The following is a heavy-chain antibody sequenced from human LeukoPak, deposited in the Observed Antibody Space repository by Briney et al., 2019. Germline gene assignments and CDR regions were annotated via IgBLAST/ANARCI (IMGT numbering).Heavy chain of an antibody. D-gene: IGHD2-15*01. CDR2: IYYSGST. CDR3: ARQGCTGGSCWYFDY. CDR1: GGSISSYY. V-gene: IGHV4-59*08. J-gene: IGHJ4*02. Sequence: SETLSLTCTVSGGSISSYYWSWIRQPPGTGLEWFGYIYYSGSTNYNPSLKSRVTISVDTSKNQFSLKLSSGTAADTAVYYWARQGCTGGSCWYFDYWGQGTLVTVSS.